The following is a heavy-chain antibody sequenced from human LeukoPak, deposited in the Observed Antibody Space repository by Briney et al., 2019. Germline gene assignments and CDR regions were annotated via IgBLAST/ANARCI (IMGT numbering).Heavy chain of an antibody. CDR1: GGSISSYY. CDR2: IYYSGST. V-gene: IGHV4-59*01. Sequence: PSETLSLTCTVSGGSISSYYWSWIRQPPGKGLEWIGYIYYSGSTNYNPSLKSRVTISVDTSKNQFSLKLSSVTAADTAVYYCARDNYGPHSNWFDPWGQGTLVTVSS. J-gene: IGHJ5*02. D-gene: IGHD4-17*01. CDR3: ARDNYGPHSNWFDP.